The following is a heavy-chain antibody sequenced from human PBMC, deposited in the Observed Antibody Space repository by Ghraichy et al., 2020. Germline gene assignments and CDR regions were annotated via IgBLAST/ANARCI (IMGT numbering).Heavy chain of an antibody. J-gene: IGHJ6*02. Sequence: GGSLRLSCAASGFTFSSYDMHWVRQATGKGLEWVSAISTAGDTYYTDSVKGRFTISRENAKNSLYLQMNSLRAGDTAVYYCARSNLGYCSGGRCNVPFYYFGMDVWGQGTTVTVSS. D-gene: IGHD2-15*01. CDR2: ISTAGDT. V-gene: IGHV3-13*01. CDR1: GFTFSSYD. CDR3: ARSNLGYCSGGRCNVPFYYFGMDV.